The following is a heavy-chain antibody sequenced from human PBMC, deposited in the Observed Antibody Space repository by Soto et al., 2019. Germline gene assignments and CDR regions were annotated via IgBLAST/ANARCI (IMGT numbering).Heavy chain of an antibody. D-gene: IGHD3-22*01. CDR2: INAGNGNT. Sequence: ASVKVSCKASGHTFTSYAMHWVRQAPGQRLEWMGWINAGNGNTKYSQKFQGRVTITRDTSASTAYMELSSLRSEDTAVYYCARGPSMIVVVTSNWFDPWGQGTLVTVSS. V-gene: IGHV1-3*01. J-gene: IGHJ5*02. CDR1: GHTFTSYA. CDR3: ARGPSMIVVVTSNWFDP.